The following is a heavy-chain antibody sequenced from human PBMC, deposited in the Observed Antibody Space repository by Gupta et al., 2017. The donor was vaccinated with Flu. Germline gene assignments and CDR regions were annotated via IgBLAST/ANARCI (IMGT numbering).Heavy chain of an antibody. D-gene: IGHD5-18*01. V-gene: IGHV3-7*01. J-gene: IGHJ3*02. CDR2: IRHDGSNK. Sequence: DVQVVESGGGLVQPGGSLRLSCTASDFTFGSYWMTWVRQAPGKGVEWVANIRHDGSNKNYMDSVKGRFTISRDNAKKSLYLQMNSLRAEDTAVYYCARDTSRYVTVGQIQLWSDALDIWGQGTMVTVSS. CDR3: ARDTSRYVTVGQIQLWSDALDI. CDR1: DFTFGSYW.